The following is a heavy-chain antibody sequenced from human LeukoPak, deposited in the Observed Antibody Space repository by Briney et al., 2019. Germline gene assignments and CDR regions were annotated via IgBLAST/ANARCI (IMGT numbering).Heavy chain of an antibody. CDR1: GLLFSSHG. D-gene: IGHD3-22*01. CDR3: ARARNNYDSSGYSALDC. Sequence: GGSLRLSCAASSGLLFSSHGMHWIRQAPGKGLEWVAVIWYDGSNKWYADSVKGRFTISRDNSKNTLYLQMDSLRAEDTAVYYCARARNNYDSSGYSALDCWGQGTLVTVSS. CDR2: IWYDGSNK. J-gene: IGHJ4*02. V-gene: IGHV3-33*01.